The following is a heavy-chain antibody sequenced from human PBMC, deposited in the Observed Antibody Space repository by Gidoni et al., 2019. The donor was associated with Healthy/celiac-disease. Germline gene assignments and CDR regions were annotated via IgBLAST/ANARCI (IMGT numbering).Heavy chain of an antibody. V-gene: IGHV3-9*01. CDR3: ASSSRYRNWFDP. CDR2: ISWNSGSI. J-gene: IGHJ5*02. CDR1: GFPFDDYA. Sequence: EVQLVESGGGLVQPGRSLRLACAASGFPFDDYAMHWVRQAPGKGLEWVSGISWNSGSIGYADSVKGRFTISRDNAKNSLYLQMNSLRAEDTALYYCASSSRYRNWFDPWGQGTLVTVSS. D-gene: IGHD6-25*01.